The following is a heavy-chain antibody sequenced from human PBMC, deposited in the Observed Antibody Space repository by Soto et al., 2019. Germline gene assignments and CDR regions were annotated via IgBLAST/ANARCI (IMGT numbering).Heavy chain of an antibody. Sequence: PGGSLRLSCAASGFTFSSYSMNWVRQAPGKGLEWVSYISSSSSTIYYADSVKGRFTISRDNAKNSLYLQMNSLRGEDTAVYYCAREYSGYDFDYWGQGTLVTVSS. J-gene: IGHJ4*02. CDR3: AREYSGYDFDY. D-gene: IGHD5-12*01. CDR1: GFTFSSYS. V-gene: IGHV3-48*01. CDR2: ISSSSSTI.